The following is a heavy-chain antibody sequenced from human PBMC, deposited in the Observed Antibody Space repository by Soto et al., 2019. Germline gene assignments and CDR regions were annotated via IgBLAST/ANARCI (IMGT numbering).Heavy chain of an antibody. Sequence: GGALRLSFAASGFAFRSYAMTWFRQAPGKGREWVAAFSGSGGSTYYADSVKGRFTISRDNSKNTLYLQMNSLRAEDTAVYYCAKDPHIVVVPAAQQPSYYYYGMDVWGQGTTVTVSS. D-gene: IGHD2-2*01. J-gene: IGHJ6*02. CDR1: GFAFRSYA. CDR2: FSGSGGST. V-gene: IGHV3-23*01. CDR3: AKDPHIVVVPAAQQPSYYYYGMDV.